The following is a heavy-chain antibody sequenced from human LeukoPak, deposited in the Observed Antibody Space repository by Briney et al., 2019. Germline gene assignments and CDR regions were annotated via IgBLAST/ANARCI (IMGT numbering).Heavy chain of an antibody. CDR1: GFTFSEYW. J-gene: IGHJ4*02. Sequence: GGSLRLSCEASGFTFSEYWMTWVRQAPGEGLEWVANIKEDGTEKYYVDSVKGRFTLSRDNAENSLFLHMSSLRAEDTAVYYCARERDTANDYWGQGTLVTVSS. CDR3: ARERDTANDY. V-gene: IGHV3-7*01. CDR2: IKEDGTEK. D-gene: IGHD5-18*01.